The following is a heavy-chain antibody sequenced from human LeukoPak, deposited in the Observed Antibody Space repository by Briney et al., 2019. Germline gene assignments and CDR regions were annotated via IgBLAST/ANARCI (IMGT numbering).Heavy chain of an antibody. CDR3: AKEAYGDYHPVVDY. Sequence: GGSLRLSCAASGFTFSSYGMHWVRQAPGKGLKWVAVISYDGSNKNYADSVKGRFTISRDNSKNTLYLQMNSLRAEDTAVYYCAKEAYGDYHPVVDYWGQGTLVTVSS. V-gene: IGHV3-30*18. CDR1: GFTFSSYG. J-gene: IGHJ4*02. CDR2: ISYDGSNK. D-gene: IGHD4-17*01.